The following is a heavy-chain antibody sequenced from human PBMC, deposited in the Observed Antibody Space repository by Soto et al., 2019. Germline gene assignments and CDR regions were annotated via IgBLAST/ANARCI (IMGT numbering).Heavy chain of an antibody. J-gene: IGHJ6*02. CDR3: ARLAAAAFRSYYYYGMDV. D-gene: IGHD6-13*01. CDR2: IYYSGST. Sequence: PSETLSLTCTASGGSVSSGSYYWSWIRQPPGKGLEWIGYIYYSGSTNYNPSLKSRVTISVDTSKNQFSLKLSSVTAADTAVYYCARLAAAAFRSYYYYGMDVWGQGTTVTVSS. V-gene: IGHV4-61*01. CDR1: GGSVSSGSYY.